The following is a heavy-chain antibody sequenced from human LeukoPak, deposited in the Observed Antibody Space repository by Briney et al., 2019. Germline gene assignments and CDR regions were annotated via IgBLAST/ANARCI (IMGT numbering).Heavy chain of an antibody. CDR2: IYFSGST. CDR1: GGSISSSSYY. D-gene: IGHD2-21*02. Sequence: SEPLSLTCTVSGGSISSSSYYWGWIRQPPGKGLEWIGSIYFSGSTYYNPSLRGRVSISVDTAKNLFSLKLSSVTAADTAVYYCARALLCGGDCYPPYYFDYWGQGTLVTVSS. CDR3: ARALLCGGDCYPPYYFDY. J-gene: IGHJ4*02. V-gene: IGHV4-39*01.